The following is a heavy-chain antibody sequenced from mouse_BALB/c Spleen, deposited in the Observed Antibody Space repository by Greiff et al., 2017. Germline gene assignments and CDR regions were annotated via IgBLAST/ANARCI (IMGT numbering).Heavy chain of an antibody. CDR2: INPSTGYT. V-gene: IGHV1-7*01. J-gene: IGHJ3*01. CDR1: GYTFTSYW. Sequence: QVQLQQSGAELAKPGASVKMSCKASGYTFTSYWMHWVKQRPGQGLEWIGYINPSTGYTEYNQKFKDKATLTADKSSSTAYMQLSSLTSEDSAVYYCARKQYDYAWFAYWGQGTLVTVSA. CDR3: ARKQYDYAWFAY. D-gene: IGHD2-4*01.